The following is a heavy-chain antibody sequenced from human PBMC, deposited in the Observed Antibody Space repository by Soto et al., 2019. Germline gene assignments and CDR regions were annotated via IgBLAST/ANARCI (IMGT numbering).Heavy chain of an antibody. CDR1: GFTFSSYE. Sequence: GGSLRLSCAASGFTFSSYEMNWVRQAPGKGLEWVSYISSSGSTIYYADSVKGRFTISRDNAKNSLYLQMNSLRAEDTAVYYCARQDILTGYSDYWGQGTLVTVSS. D-gene: IGHD3-9*01. CDR3: ARQDILTGYSDY. J-gene: IGHJ4*02. V-gene: IGHV3-48*03. CDR2: ISSSGSTI.